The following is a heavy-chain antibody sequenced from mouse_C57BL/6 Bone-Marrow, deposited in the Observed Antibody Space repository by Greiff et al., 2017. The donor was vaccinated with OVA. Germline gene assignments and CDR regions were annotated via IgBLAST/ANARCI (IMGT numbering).Heavy chain of an antibody. V-gene: IGHV1-81*01. Sequence: VQLQESGAELARPGASVKLSCKASGYTFPSYGISWVKQRTGQGLEWIGEIYPRSGNTYYNEKFKGKATLTADKSSSTAYMELRSLTSEDSAVYFCASRDLFYWYFDVWGTGTTVTVSS. CDR2: IYPRSGNT. CDR1: GYTFPSYG. CDR3: ASRDLFYWYFDV. J-gene: IGHJ1*03.